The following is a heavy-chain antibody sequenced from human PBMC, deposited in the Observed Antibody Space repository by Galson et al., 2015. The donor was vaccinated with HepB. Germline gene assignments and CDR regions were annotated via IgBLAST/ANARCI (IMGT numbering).Heavy chain of an antibody. CDR1: GYTFTSYD. V-gene: IGHV1-8*01. CDR2: MNPNSGNT. J-gene: IGHJ6*02. Sequence: SVKVSCKASGYTFTSYDINWVRQATGQGLEWMGWMNPNSGNTGYAQKFQGRVTMTRNTSISTAYMELSSLRSEDTAVYYCASSTNSYYYYGMDVWGQGTTVTVSS. D-gene: IGHD2-2*01. CDR3: ASSTNSYYYYGMDV.